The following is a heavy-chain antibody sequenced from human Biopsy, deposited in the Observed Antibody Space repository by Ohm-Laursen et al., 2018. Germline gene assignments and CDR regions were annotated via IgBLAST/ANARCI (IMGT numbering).Heavy chain of an antibody. J-gene: IGHJ6*02. D-gene: IGHD2/OR15-2a*01. CDR2: VYYSGTT. Sequence: GTLSLTCTVSGGSISSDWWSWIRQTPGKGLEWIGYVYYSGTTTYNPSLKSRVTISVDTSMNQISLRLQSVTAADTAIYYCTRATNSTGWPYYYFYGMDIWGQGTTVTVSS. CDR3: TRATNSTGWPYYYFYGMDI. CDR1: GGSISSDW. V-gene: IGHV4-59*01.